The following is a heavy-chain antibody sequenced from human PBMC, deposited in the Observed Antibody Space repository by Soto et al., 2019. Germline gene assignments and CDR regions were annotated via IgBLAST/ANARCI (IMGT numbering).Heavy chain of an antibody. CDR3: ATDHVLANWFDH. V-gene: IGHV3-23*01. D-gene: IGHD2-8*02. CDR2: ISGSGGST. J-gene: IGHJ5*02. CDR1: GFTFSSYS. Sequence: VSLILSFAASGFTFSSYSMSWVRQAPGKGLEWVSAISGSGGSTYYADSVKGRFTISRDNSKNTLYLQMNSLRAEDTAVYYCATDHVLANWFDHWGQGTLVTVSS.